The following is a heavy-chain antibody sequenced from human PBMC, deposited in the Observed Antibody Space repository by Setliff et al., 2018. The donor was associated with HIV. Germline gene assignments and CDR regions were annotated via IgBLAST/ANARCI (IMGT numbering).Heavy chain of an antibody. V-gene: IGHV4-59*01. CDR1: GDSFSSYY. Sequence: SETLSLTCTVSGDSFSSYYWSWIRQPPGKGLQWIGDIYYSGSTNYNPSLKSRVTISVDTSKNKFSLKLSSVTAADTAAYYCVRDRGGDWFDPWGQGTLVTVS. CDR2: IYYSGST. J-gene: IGHJ5*02. D-gene: IGHD1-26*01. CDR3: VRDRGGDWFDP.